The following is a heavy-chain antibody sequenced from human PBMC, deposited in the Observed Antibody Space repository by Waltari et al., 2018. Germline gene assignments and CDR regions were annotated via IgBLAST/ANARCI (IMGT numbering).Heavy chain of an antibody. CDR2: ILPSGGT. Sequence: SLTCVIHSGSFSGFHWSWLRQPPGQGLEWIGEILPSGGTNYNPSLKSRVTMSVDTFKNQFSLKVVSVDAADTAVYYCARGGDCGGDCVLGYWGQGTLVTVSS. J-gene: IGHJ4*02. D-gene: IGHD2-21*02. CDR1: SGSFSGFH. CDR3: ARGGDCGGDCVLGY. V-gene: IGHV4-34*01.